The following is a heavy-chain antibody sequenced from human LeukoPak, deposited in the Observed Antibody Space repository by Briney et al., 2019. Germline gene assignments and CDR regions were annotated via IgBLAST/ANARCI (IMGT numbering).Heavy chain of an antibody. J-gene: IGHJ4*02. V-gene: IGHV4-39*01. CDR3: ARRMDYYDSSGYLYYFDY. CDR1: GGSISSSSYY. D-gene: IGHD3-22*01. Sequence: PSETQSLTCTVSGGSISSSSYYWGWIRQPPGKGLEWIGSIYYSGSTYYNPSLKSRVTISVDTSKNQFSLKLSSVTAADTAVYYCARRMDYYDSSGYLYYFDYWGQGTLVTVSS. CDR2: IYYSGST.